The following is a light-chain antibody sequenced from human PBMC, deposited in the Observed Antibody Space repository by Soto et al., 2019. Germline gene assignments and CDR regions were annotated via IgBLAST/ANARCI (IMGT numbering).Light chain of an antibody. CDR2: AAS. CDR1: QSISTS. CDR3: QQSYSIPRT. V-gene: IGKV1-39*01. J-gene: IGKJ3*01. Sequence: DIQMTQSPSSLSAFVGDRVTITCRASQSISTSLNWYRQKPGTAPRILIYAASNLRSGVPSRFSGSGSGTDFTLTISSLQPEDFATYYCQQSYSIPRTFGPGTKVDIK.